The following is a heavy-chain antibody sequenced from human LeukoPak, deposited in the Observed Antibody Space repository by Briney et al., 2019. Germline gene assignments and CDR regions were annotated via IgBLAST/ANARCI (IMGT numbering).Heavy chain of an antibody. D-gene: IGHD6-13*01. CDR3: ARDAPQVPAAGVLAS. CDR1: GFTVSDNY. V-gene: IGHV3-53*01. J-gene: IGHJ5*02. CDR2: MYSGGDT. Sequence: GGSLRLSCAASGFTVSDNYMSWVRQAPGKGLEWVAVMYSGGDTYYANSVKGRFTFSRDISKNTLYLQMNGLRTEDTAMYYCARDAPQVPAAGVLASWGQGTLVTVSS.